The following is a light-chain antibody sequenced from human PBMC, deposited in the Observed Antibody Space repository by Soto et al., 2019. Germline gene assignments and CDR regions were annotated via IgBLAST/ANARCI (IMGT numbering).Light chain of an antibody. V-gene: IGKV3-20*01. Sequence: IVLTQSPGTLSLSPGERAALSCRASQSVSSSYLAWYQQKPGQAPRLLIYGASNRATGIADRFSGSGSGTDFPLTISSLEPEDFAVYYCQQYDNSPLTFGGGTKVDNK. CDR1: QSVSSSY. J-gene: IGKJ4*01. CDR2: GAS. CDR3: QQYDNSPLT.